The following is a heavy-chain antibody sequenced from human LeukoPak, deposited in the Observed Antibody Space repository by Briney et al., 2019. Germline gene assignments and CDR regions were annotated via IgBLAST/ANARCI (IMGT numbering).Heavy chain of an antibody. CDR1: GIIFSDYA. CDR3: ATGFGSGRDY. V-gene: IGHV3-30*04. Sequence: PGGSLRLSCAVSGIIFSDYAMHWVRQAPGKGLEWVAVVSYDGRDKKYADFVKRRFTISRDNSKSTLYLQMNSLRGEDTAVFYCATGFGSGRDYWGQGTLVTVSS. J-gene: IGHJ4*02. D-gene: IGHD3-10*01. CDR2: VSYDGRDK.